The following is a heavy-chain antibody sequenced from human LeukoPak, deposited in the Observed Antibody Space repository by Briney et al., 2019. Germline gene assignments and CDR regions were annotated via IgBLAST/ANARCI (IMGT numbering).Heavy chain of an antibody. D-gene: IGHD5-24*01. Sequence: GGSLRLSCAASGFTFSDYSMNWVRQAPGKGLEWISYIGIDSGNTNYADSVKGRFTISGDKAKNTLYLQMNSLRVEDTAVYYCARDYKYAFDNWGQGTLVTVSS. CDR3: ARDYKYAFDN. CDR1: GFTFSDYS. CDR2: IGIDSGNT. J-gene: IGHJ4*02. V-gene: IGHV3-48*01.